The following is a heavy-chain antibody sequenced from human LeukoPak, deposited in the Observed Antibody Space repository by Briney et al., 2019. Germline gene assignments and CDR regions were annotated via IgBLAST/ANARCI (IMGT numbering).Heavy chain of an antibody. Sequence: GESLKISCKATGYSFTNYRIAWVRQVPGKGLEWMGIIYPGDSETTYSPSFQGQVTISVDKSINTAYLQWNALKASDTAMYYCARLDVGFYYDDIGFNFWGQGTRVTVAS. D-gene: IGHD3-22*01. V-gene: IGHV5-51*01. CDR2: IYPGDSET. CDR3: ARLDVGFYYDDIGFNF. J-gene: IGHJ4*02. CDR1: GYSFTNYR.